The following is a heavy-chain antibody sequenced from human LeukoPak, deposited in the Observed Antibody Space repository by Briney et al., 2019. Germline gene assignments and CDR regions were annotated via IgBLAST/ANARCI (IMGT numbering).Heavy chain of an antibody. CDR2: ISGSAKTR. CDR3: VRGAGLRFVS. J-gene: IGHJ4*02. D-gene: IGHD3-3*01. Sequence: GGSLRLSCSASGYPYSRHEMNWVRQAPGKGLEWVSGISGSAKTRYYADSMKGRLTISRDNVKNSLDLQMNNLRADDTAVYYCVRGAGLRFVSGGQGTLVTVSS. CDR1: GYPYSRHE. V-gene: IGHV3-48*03.